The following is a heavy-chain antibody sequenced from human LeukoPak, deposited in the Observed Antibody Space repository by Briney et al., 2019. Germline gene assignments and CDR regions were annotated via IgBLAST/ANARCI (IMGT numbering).Heavy chain of an antibody. Sequence: SETLSLTCAVYGGSFSGYYWSWIRQPPGKGLEWIGEINHSGSTNYNPSLKSRVTISVDTSKNQFSLKLSSVTAADTAVYYCARVLSRDGYNYGRRQKVQSFDYWGQGTLVTVSS. CDR1: GGSFSGYY. D-gene: IGHD5-24*01. CDR3: ARVLSRDGYNYGRRQKVQSFDY. J-gene: IGHJ4*02. V-gene: IGHV4-34*01. CDR2: INHSGST.